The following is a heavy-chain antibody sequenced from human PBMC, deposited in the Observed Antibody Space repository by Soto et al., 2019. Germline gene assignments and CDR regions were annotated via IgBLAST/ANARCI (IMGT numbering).Heavy chain of an antibody. J-gene: IGHJ4*02. Sequence: GGSLRLSCAASGFTFSSHGMHWVRQAPGKGLEWVAVIWYDGSNKYYVDSVKGRFTISRDNSKNTLYLQMNSLRAEDTAVYYCARASKTYCVVVPAAMRFDYWGQGTRVTVSS. CDR1: GFTFSSHG. V-gene: IGHV3-33*01. CDR3: ARASKTYCVVVPAAMRFDY. CDR2: IWYDGSNK. D-gene: IGHD2-2*01.